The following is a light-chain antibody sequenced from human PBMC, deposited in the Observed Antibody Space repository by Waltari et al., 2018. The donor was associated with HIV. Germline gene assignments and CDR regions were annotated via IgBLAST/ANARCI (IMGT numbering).Light chain of an antibody. J-gene: IGLJ3*02. CDR1: SSNLGNNY. CDR3: GTWDTSLSAGV. Sequence: QAVLTQPPSVSAAPGQTVTISCSGSSSNLGNNYVSWYQQFPGKAPKVLIYDNNKRPPGVPDRFSGSRSGTSATLGVAGLQTGDEADYYCGTWDTSLSAGVFGGGTKLTVL. CDR2: DNN. V-gene: IGLV1-51*01.